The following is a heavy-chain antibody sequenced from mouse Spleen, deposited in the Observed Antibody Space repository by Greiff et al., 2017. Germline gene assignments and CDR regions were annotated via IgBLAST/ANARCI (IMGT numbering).Heavy chain of an antibody. D-gene: IGHD2-3*01. CDR1: GYAFRSSW. J-gene: IGHJ3*01. V-gene: IGHV1-82*01. Sequence: QVQLQQSGPELVKPGASVKISCKASGYAFRSSWMNWVKQRPGKGLEWIGRIYPGDGDTNYNGKFKGKATLTADKSSSTAYMQLSSLTSEDSAVYFCARGGGYFFAYWGQGTLVTVSA. CDR3: ARGGGYFFAY. CDR2: IYPGDGDT.